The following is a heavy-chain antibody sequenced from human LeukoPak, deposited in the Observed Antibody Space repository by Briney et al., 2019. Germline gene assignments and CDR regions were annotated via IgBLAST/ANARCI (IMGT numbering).Heavy chain of an antibody. Sequence: SETLSLTCTVFGGSISTYYWSWIRQPPGKGMEWIGYIYYTGNTNYNPSLKSRITISVDTSKNQFSLKLSSVTAADTAFYYCARSASSSARSAFDIWGLGTMVTVSS. CDR2: IYYTGNT. D-gene: IGHD6-25*01. J-gene: IGHJ3*02. CDR3: ARSASSSARSAFDI. CDR1: GGSISTYY. V-gene: IGHV4-59*01.